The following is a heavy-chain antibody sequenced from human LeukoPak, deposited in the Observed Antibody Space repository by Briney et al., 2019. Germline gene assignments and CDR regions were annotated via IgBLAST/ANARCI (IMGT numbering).Heavy chain of an antibody. CDR2: IYSGGST. J-gene: IGHJ6*02. CDR1: GFTVSSNY. CDR3: ARDEEKSGIAALIHLSYGMDV. V-gene: IGHV3-53*05. D-gene: IGHD6-13*01. Sequence: AGGSLRLSCAVSGFTVSSNYMSWVRQAPGKGLEWVSVIYSGGSTYYADSVKGRFTISRDNSKNTLYLQMNSLRAEDTAVYYCARDEEKSGIAALIHLSYGMDVWGQGTTVTVSS.